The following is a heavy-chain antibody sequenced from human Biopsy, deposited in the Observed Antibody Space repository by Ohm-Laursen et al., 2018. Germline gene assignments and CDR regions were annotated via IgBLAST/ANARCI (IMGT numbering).Heavy chain of an antibody. Sequence: GTLSLTCTVSGGSVNSYSWSWIRQPPGKGLEWIGYIYYSGSINYNPSLKSRFTISLDTSKNQFSLKLSSVTAADTAVYYCARDYQPKIMTIHYYYYGMDVWGLGTTVTVSS. CDR1: GGSVNSYS. J-gene: IGHJ6*02. V-gene: IGHV4-59*02. CDR2: IYYSGSI. CDR3: ARDYQPKIMTIHYYYYGMDV. D-gene: IGHD2-2*01.